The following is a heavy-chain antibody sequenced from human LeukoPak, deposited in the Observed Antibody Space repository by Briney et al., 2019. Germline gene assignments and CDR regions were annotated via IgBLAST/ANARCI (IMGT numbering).Heavy chain of an antibody. CDR2: IYHSGST. J-gene: IGHJ3*02. D-gene: IGHD3-22*01. CDR3: ARVKYYYDSSGYGENAFDI. V-gene: IGHV4-4*02. Sequence: PSGTLSLTCAVSGGSISSSNWWSWVRQPPGKGLEWIGEIYHSGSTNYNPSLKSRVTISVDKSKNQFSLKLSSVTAADTAVYYCARVKYYYDSSGYGENAFDIWGQGTMVTVSS. CDR1: GGSISSSNW.